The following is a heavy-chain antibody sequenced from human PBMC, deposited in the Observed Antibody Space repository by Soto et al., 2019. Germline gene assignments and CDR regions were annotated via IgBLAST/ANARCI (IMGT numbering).Heavy chain of an antibody. Sequence: SETLSLTCTVSGGSISSYYWSWIRQPPGKGLEWIGYIYYSGSTNYNPSLKSRVTISVDTSKNQFSLKLSSVTAADTAVYYCARVYGLWSEPSFDYWGQGTLVTVSS. J-gene: IGHJ4*02. CDR2: IYYSGST. CDR1: GGSISSYY. D-gene: IGHD2-21*01. CDR3: ARVYGLWSEPSFDY. V-gene: IGHV4-59*01.